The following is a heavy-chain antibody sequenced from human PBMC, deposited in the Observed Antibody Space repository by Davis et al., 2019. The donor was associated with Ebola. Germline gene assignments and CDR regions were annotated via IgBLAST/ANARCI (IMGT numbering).Heavy chain of an antibody. Sequence: SVKVSCKASGGTFSSYAISWVRQAPGQGLEWMGRIIPILGIANYAQKFQDRVTITRDRSMSTAYMELSSLRSEDTVMYYCASQVSAALDYWGQGTLVTVSS. D-gene: IGHD6-13*01. J-gene: IGHJ4*02. CDR3: ASQVSAALDY. V-gene: IGHV1-69*04. CDR1: GGTFSSYA. CDR2: IIPILGIA.